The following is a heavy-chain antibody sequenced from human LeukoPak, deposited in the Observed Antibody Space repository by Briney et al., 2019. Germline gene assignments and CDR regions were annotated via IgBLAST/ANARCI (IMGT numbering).Heavy chain of an antibody. Sequence: SETLSLTCTVSGGSISSGGYYWSWIRQPPGKGLEWIGYIYHSGSTYYNPSLKSRVTISVDRSKNQFSLKLSSVTAADTAVYYCARGPSITMIRSSRYFDLWGRGTLVTVSS. CDR1: GGSISSGGYY. V-gene: IGHV4-30-2*01. D-gene: IGHD3-10*01. CDR3: ARGPSITMIRSSRYFDL. CDR2: IYHSGST. J-gene: IGHJ2*01.